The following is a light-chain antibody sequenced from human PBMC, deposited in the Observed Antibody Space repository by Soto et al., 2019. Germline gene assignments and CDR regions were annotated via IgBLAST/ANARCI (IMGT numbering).Light chain of an antibody. V-gene: IGKV3-20*01. J-gene: IGKJ1*01. Sequence: EIVFTQSPGTLSLSPGERATLSCRASQSVSSTYLAWYRHKPGQAPRLLIYGASSRAAGIPDRFSGSGSGTDFTLTISRLEPEDFAVYYCQQYNNWRQTFGQGTKVDIK. CDR2: GAS. CDR1: QSVSSTY. CDR3: QQYNNWRQT.